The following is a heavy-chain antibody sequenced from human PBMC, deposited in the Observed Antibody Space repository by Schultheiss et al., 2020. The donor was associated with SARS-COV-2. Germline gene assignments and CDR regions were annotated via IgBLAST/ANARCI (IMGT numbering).Heavy chain of an antibody. Sequence: GGSLRLSCAASGFTFSSYGMHWVRQAPGKGLEWVAVISYDGSNKYYADSVKGRFTISRDNSKNTLYLQMNSLRAEDTAVYYCTTDWASDAFDIWGQGTMVTVSS. CDR1: GFTFSSYG. J-gene: IGHJ3*02. D-gene: IGHD3-9*01. CDR2: ISYDGSNK. V-gene: IGHV3-30*03. CDR3: TTDWASDAFDI.